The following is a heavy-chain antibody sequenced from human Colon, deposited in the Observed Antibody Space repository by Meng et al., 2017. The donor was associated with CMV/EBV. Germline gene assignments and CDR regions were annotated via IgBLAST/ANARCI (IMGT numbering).Heavy chain of an antibody. CDR3: ARGLSTVLTFEYLQH. D-gene: IGHD3-16*01. CDR1: GATIGSSRYY. CDR2: VFNSGNT. J-gene: IGHJ1*01. Sequence: LPLHESAPGLVTPSETPSLTFTVYGATIGSSRYYRGWVRQPPGEELEWIESVFNSGNTYYNPSLKSRVTISLNTSRNQFSLNLNSVTAADTAIYFCARGLSTVLTFEYLQHWGQGALVTVSS. V-gene: IGHV4-39*07.